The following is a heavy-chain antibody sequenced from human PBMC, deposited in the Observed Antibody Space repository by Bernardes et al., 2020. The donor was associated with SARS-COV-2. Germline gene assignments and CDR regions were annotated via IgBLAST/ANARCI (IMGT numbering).Heavy chain of an antibody. J-gene: IGHJ6*04. CDR1: GGSISSSSYY. V-gene: IGHV4-39*01. CDR2: IYYIGST. CDR3: ALLMVYAKGYGMDV. Sequence: SETLSLTCTVSGGSISSSSYYWGWIRQPPGKGLEWIGSIYYIGSTYYNPSLKSRVTISVDTSKNQFSLKLSSVTAADTAVYYCALLMVYAKGYGMDVWGKGTTVTVSS. D-gene: IGHD2-8*01.